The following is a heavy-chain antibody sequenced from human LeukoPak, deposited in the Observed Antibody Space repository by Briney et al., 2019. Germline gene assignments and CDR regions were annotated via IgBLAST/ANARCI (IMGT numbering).Heavy chain of an antibody. V-gene: IGHV4-4*09. Sequence: SETLSLTCTVSGASNNSYYWSWIRQPPGKGLEWIGYTHPSGNTNYSPSLKSRVTISMDTSTNQFSLKVRSVTAADTAVYYCARKAPKKGWFDPWGQGALVTVSS. CDR3: ARKAPKKGWFDP. CDR2: THPSGNT. J-gene: IGHJ5*02. CDR1: GASNNSYY.